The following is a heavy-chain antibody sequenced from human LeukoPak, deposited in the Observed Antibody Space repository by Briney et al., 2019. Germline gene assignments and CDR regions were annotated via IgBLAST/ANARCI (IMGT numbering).Heavy chain of an antibody. J-gene: IGHJ4*02. CDR1: GGTFSSYA. CDR3: AREGYSKAFDY. Sequence: SLKVSCKASGGTFSSYAISWVRQAPGQGLEWMGGIIPIFGTANYAQKFQGRVTITADESTSTAYMELSSLRSEDTAVYYCAREGYSKAFDYWGQGTLVIVSS. V-gene: IGHV1-69*01. D-gene: IGHD6-13*01. CDR2: IIPIFGTA.